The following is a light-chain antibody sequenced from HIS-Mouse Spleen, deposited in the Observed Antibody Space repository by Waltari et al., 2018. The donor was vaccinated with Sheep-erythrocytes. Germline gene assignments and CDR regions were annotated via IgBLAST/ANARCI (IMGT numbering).Light chain of an antibody. CDR1: SSDVGGYNY. CDR2: DVS. CDR3: CSYAGSYTFVV. J-gene: IGLJ2*01. V-gene: IGLV2-11*01. Sequence: QSALTQPRSVSGSPGQSVTISCTCTSSDVGGYNYVSWYQQHPGKAPKLMIYDVSKRPSGVPDRFSGSKSGNTASLTISGLQAEDEADYYCCSYAGSYTFVVFGGGTKLTVL.